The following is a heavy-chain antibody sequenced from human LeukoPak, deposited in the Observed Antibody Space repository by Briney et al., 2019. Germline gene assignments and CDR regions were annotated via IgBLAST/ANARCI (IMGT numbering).Heavy chain of an antibody. Sequence: SETLSLTCTVSGYSISSGYYWGWIRQPPGKGLEWIGSIYHSGSTYYNPSLKSRVTISVDTSKNRFFLKLSSVTAADTAVYYCARDLRVYDFWSGYTYYYYYMDVWGKGTTVTVSS. J-gene: IGHJ6*03. CDR3: ARDLRVYDFWSGYTYYYYYMDV. V-gene: IGHV4-38-2*02. D-gene: IGHD3-3*01. CDR2: IYHSGST. CDR1: GYSISSGYY.